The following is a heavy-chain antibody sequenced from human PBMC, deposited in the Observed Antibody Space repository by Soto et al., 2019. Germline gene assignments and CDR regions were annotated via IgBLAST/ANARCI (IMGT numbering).Heavy chain of an antibody. V-gene: IGHV4-34*09. CDR2: INHSGST. CDR1: VGSFSGYY. CDR3: ARDNLPVAGTSTFYYYYGMDV. Sequence: SETLSLTCAVYVGSFSGYYWSWIRQPPGKGLEWIGEINHSGSTYYNPSLKSRVTISVDTSKNQFSLKLSSVTAADTAVYYCARDNLPVAGTSTFYYYYGMDVWGQGTTVTVSS. D-gene: IGHD6-19*01. J-gene: IGHJ6*02.